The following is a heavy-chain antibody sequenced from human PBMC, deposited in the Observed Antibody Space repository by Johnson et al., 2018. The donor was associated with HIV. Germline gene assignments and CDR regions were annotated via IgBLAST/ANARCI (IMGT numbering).Heavy chain of an antibody. D-gene: IGHD1-26*01. CDR2: ISFDGSNK. J-gene: IGHJ3*02. V-gene: IGHV3-30*03. Sequence: QVQLVESGGDVVQPGRSQRLSCAASGFTFSNHGMHWVRQAPGKGLEWVAVISFDGSNKYYADSVKGRFTISRDNSNNTLYLQMNSLRADDTAVYYCATGYSGSPLGDTFDIWGQGTMVTVSS. CDR3: ATGYSGSPLGDTFDI. CDR1: GFTFSNHG.